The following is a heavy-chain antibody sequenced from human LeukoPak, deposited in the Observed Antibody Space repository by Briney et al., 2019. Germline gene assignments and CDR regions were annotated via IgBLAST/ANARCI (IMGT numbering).Heavy chain of an antibody. V-gene: IGHV3-15*01. CDR2: IKGKTDGGTT. CDR1: GFTFSNAC. Sequence: KTGGSLRLSCAASGFTFSNACMSWVRQAPGKGLEWVGHIKGKTDGGTTDYAAPVQGRFTISRDDSKNTLSLQMDSLRAEDTALYYCARERWTSGHITAHFDYWGQGTLVTVSS. CDR3: ARERWTSGHITAHFDY. D-gene: IGHD2-2*01. J-gene: IGHJ4*02.